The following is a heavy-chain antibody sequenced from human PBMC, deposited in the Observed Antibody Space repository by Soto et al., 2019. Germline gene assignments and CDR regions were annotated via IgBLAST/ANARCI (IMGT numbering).Heavy chain of an antibody. CDR3: AGPFLTGYFNFDY. J-gene: IGHJ4*02. CDR2: IIPIFGTA. CDR1: GGTFSSYA. D-gene: IGHD3-9*01. Sequence: SVKVSCKASGGTFSSYAISWVRQAPGQGLEWMGGIIPIFGTANYAQKFQGRVTITADESTSTAYMELSSLRSEDTAVYYCAGPFLTGYFNFDYWGQGTLVTVSS. V-gene: IGHV1-69*13.